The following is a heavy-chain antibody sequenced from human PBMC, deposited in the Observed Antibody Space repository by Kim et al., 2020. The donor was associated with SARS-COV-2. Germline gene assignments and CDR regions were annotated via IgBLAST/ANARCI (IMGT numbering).Heavy chain of an antibody. V-gene: IGHV3-64*01. J-gene: IGHJ4*02. CDR3: ARALGYTDMRSYFDY. D-gene: IGHD5-18*01. Sequence: NSVKGRSTISRDNSKNTLYLQMGSLGAEDMAVYYCARALGYTDMRSYFDYWGQGTLVTVSS.